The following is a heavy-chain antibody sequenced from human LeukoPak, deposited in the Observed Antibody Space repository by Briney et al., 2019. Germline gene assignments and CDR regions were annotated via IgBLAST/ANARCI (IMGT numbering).Heavy chain of an antibody. J-gene: IGHJ4*02. CDR1: GGSISSYY. CDR3: ARVDILTGYYLDY. Sequence: SETLSPTCTVSGGSISSYYWSWIRQPPGKGLEWIGYIYYSGSTNYNPSLKSRVTISVDTSKNQFSLKLSSVTAADTAVYYCARVDILTGYYLDYWGQGTLVTVSS. CDR2: IYYSGST. V-gene: IGHV4-59*01. D-gene: IGHD3-9*01.